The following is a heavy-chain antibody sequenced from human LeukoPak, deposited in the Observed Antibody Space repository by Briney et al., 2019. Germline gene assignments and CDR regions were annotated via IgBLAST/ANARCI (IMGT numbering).Heavy chain of an antibody. CDR3: ARDRGLGSYYEY. J-gene: IGHJ4*02. D-gene: IGHD3-10*01. CDR1: GFTVSSYA. CDR2: ISGSGGST. V-gene: IGHV3-23*01. Sequence: GGSLRLSCAASGFTVSSYAMSWARQAPGEGREGVSSISGSGGSTYDPDSVKGWFTISRDNTKNSLLLQMNSLRAADTAVYYYARDRGLGSYYEYWGQGTLVAVSS.